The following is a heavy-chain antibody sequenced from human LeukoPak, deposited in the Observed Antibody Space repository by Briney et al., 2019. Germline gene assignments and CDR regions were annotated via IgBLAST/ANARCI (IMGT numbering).Heavy chain of an antibody. D-gene: IGHD6-13*01. CDR2: INPNSGDT. Sequence: ASVKVSCKASGYTFTGYYMHWVRQAPGQGLEWMGWINPNSGDTNYAQNFQGRVTMTRDTSTSTVYMELSSLRSEDTAVYYCARDRTGSSSWYFFDPWGQGTLVTVSS. J-gene: IGHJ5*02. V-gene: IGHV1-2*02. CDR1: GYTFTGYY. CDR3: ARDRTGSSSWYFFDP.